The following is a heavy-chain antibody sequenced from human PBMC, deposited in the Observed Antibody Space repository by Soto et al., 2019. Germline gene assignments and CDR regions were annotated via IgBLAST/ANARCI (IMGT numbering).Heavy chain of an antibody. CDR2: IYYSGST. J-gene: IGHJ6*02. CDR3: AVREYYYYGMDV. V-gene: IGHV4-39*01. CDR1: GGSFSSYY. D-gene: IGHD1-26*01. Sequence: SETLSLTCAVYGGSFSSYYWGWIRQPPGKGLEWIGSIYYSGSTYYNPSLKSRVTISVDTSKNQFSLKLSSVTAADTAVYYCAVREYYYYGMDVWGQGTTVTVSS.